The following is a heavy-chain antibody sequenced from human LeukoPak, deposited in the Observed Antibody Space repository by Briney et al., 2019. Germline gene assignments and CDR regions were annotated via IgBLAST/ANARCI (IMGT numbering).Heavy chain of an antibody. CDR2: IYYTGNS. CDR1: GGSISSYS. V-gene: IGHV4-59*08. J-gene: IGHJ4*02. D-gene: IGHD2-2*02. CDR3: ARRYTNSWFFDY. Sequence: PSETLSLTCTVSGGSISSYSWSWIRQPPGKGLEWLGYIYYTGNSNYNPSLESRVSMSLDTSTNQFSLRLSSVTAADTAVYYCARRYTNSWFFDYWGQGALVTVSS.